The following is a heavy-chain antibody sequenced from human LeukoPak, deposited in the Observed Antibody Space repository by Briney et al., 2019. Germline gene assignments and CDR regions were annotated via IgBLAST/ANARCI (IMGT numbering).Heavy chain of an antibody. CDR3: ARDGYSSSWYGEVLYYFDY. CDR1: GFTFSSYG. Sequence: PGRSLRLSCAASGFTFSSYGMHWVRQAPGKGLEWVAVIWYDGSNKYYADSVKGRFTISRDNSKNTRYLQMNSLRAEDTAVYYCARDGYSSSWYGEVLYYFDYWGQGTLVTVSS. V-gene: IGHV3-33*01. CDR2: IWYDGSNK. D-gene: IGHD6-13*01. J-gene: IGHJ4*02.